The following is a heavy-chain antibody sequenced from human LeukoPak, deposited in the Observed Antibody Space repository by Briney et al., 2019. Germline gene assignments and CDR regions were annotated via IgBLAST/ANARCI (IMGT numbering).Heavy chain of an antibody. Sequence: ASVKVSCKASGYTFTSHYMHWVRQAPGQGPEWMGIINPNGGSTNYPQKFQGRVTMTRDTSTSTGYMELSSLRSEDTAVYYCASRDSSSYYYGMDVWGQGTTVTVSS. CDR2: INPNGGST. V-gene: IGHV1-46*01. CDR1: GYTFTSHY. D-gene: IGHD3-22*01. J-gene: IGHJ6*02. CDR3: ASRDSSSYYYGMDV.